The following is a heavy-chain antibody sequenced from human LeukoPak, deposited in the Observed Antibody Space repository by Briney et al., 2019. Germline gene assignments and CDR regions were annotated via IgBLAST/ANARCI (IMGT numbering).Heavy chain of an antibody. CDR3: TKDPNGDYVGAFDP. CDR1: GFTFSTFA. D-gene: IGHD4-17*01. V-gene: IGHV3-23*01. Sequence: GGSLRLSCAASGFTFSTFAMTWVRQAPGKGLEWVSSITGTHYTTYYTDSVKGRFTISRDNSKNTLYLQMNSLRADDTTIYYCTKDPNGDYVGAFDPWGQGTLVTVSS. J-gene: IGHJ5*02. CDR2: ITGTHYTT.